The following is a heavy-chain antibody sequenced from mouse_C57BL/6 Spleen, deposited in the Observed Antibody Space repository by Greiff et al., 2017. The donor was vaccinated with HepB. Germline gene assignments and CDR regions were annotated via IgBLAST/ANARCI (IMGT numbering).Heavy chain of an antibody. V-gene: IGHV1-72*01. CDR1: GYTFTSYW. CDR2: IDPNSGGT. J-gene: IGHJ4*01. Sequence: VQLQQPGAELVKPGASVKLSCKASGYTFTSYWMHWVKQRPGRGLEWIGRIDPNSGGTKYNEKFKSKATLTVDKPSSTAYLQLSSLTSEDSSVYYGAREDYYGSSYGYYAMDYWGQGTSVTVSS. CDR3: AREDYYGSSYGYYAMDY. D-gene: IGHD1-1*01.